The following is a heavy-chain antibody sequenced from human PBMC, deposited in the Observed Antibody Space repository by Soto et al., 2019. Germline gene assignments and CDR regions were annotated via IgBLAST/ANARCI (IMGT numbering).Heavy chain of an antibody. CDR1: GYTFTASG. CDR2: TSIYNGHT. CDR3: ARWDDYGASDQYHFDH. Sequence: ASVKVSCKASGYTFTASGISWVRQAPGEGLEWMGWTSIYNGHTEYSPKFLGRVVMTTDTSADTAYLELRSLRPDDAALYYCARWDDYGASDQYHFDHWGQGTLVSVSS. D-gene: IGHD4-17*01. V-gene: IGHV1-18*01. J-gene: IGHJ4*02.